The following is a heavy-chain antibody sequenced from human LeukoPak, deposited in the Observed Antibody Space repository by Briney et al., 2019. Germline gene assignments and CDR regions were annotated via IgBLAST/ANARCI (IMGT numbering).Heavy chain of an antibody. CDR2: ISWNSGSI. V-gene: IGHV3-9*01. CDR1: GFTFDDYA. CDR3: AKVGYTMIVVSYFDY. D-gene: IGHD3-22*01. Sequence: GGSLRLSCAASGFTFDDYAMHWVRQAPGKGLEWVSGISWNSGSIGYADSVKGRFTIFRDNAKNSLYLQMNSLRAEDTALYYCAKVGYTMIVVSYFDYWGQGTLVTVSS. J-gene: IGHJ4*02.